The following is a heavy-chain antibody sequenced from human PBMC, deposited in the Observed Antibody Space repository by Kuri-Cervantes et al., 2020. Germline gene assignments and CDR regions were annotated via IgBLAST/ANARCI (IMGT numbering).Heavy chain of an antibody. CDR3: ARAYTIFGVVTHFDY. Sequence: ASVKVSCKASGYTFTSYAMHWVRQAPGQRLEWMGWINAGNGNTKYSQKFQGRVTITRDTSASTVYMELRSLRSDDTAVYYCARAYTIFGVVTHFDYWGQGTLVTVSS. J-gene: IGHJ4*02. V-gene: IGHV1-3*01. D-gene: IGHD3-3*01. CDR2: INAGNGNT. CDR1: GYTFTSYA.